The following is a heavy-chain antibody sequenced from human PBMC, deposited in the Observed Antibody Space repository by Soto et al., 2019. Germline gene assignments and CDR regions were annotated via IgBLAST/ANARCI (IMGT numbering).Heavy chain of an antibody. CDR2: IHYSGST. D-gene: IGHD2-2*01. CDR3: AREARIVVVPAAMNRRAFDI. CDR1: GGSISPYY. Sequence: PSETLSLTCTVSGGSISPYYWSWIRQPPGKGLEWIGYIHYSGSTYYNPSLKSRVTISVDTSKNQFSLKLSSVTAADTAVYYCAREARIVVVPAAMNRRAFDIWGQGTMVTVSS. J-gene: IGHJ3*02. V-gene: IGHV4-59*12.